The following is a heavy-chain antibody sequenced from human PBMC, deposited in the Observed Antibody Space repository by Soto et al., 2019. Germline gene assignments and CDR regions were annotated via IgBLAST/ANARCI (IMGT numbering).Heavy chain of an antibody. V-gene: IGHV3-53*01. CDR3: ARDRDDFWSGSRGMDV. D-gene: IGHD3-3*01. CDR2: IYSGGST. CDR1: GFTVSSNY. J-gene: IGHJ6*02. Sequence: GGSLRLSCAASGFTVSSNYMSWVRQAPGKGLEWVSVIYSGGSTYYADSVKGRFTISRDNSKNTLYLQMNSLRAEDTAVYYCARDRDDFWSGSRGMDVWGQGPTVTVSS.